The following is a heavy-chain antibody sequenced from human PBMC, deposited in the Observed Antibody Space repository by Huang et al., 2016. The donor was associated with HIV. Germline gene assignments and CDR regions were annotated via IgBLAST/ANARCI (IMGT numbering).Heavy chain of an antibody. V-gene: IGHV4-34*02. D-gene: IGHD3-10*01. Sequence: QVHLQQRGAGLLKSAETLSLTCAVYGGSLSGYYWSWLRQTPGTGLEWIGEINHLGSSYYNPSLKSRVSISMDGSKKQFSLKLRSSSDADTAVYFCARDATKNPRGWFDPWGQGTLVTGSS. J-gene: IGHJ5*02. CDR2: INHLGSS. CDR3: ARDATKNPRGWFDP. CDR1: GGSLSGYY.